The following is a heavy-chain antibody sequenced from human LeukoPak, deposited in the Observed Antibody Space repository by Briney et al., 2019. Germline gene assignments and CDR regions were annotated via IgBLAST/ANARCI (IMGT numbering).Heavy chain of an antibody. CDR3: SRDVFSLGDS. D-gene: IGHD2/OR15-2a*01. Sequence: PGGSLRLSCAASGFTFSSYGMHWVRHTPGKGLVWVSHINHDGSLTNYADFVEGRFTISRDFAKSTLYLQMTRLGAEDTAVYYCSRDVFSLGDSWGQGTLVTVSS. V-gene: IGHV3-74*01. CDR1: GFTFSSYG. CDR2: INHDGSLT. J-gene: IGHJ4*02.